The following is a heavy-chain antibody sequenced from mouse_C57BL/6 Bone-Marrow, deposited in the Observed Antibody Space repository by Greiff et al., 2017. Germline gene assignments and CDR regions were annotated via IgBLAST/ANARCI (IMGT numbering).Heavy chain of an antibody. CDR1: GFTFSSYA. CDR2: ISDGGSYT. J-gene: IGHJ1*03. V-gene: IGHV5-4*03. CDR3: ARRRIPHWYFDV. Sequence: EVQRVESGGGLVKPGGSLKLSCAASGFTFSSYAMSWVRQTPEKRLEWVATISDGGSYTYYPDNVKGRFTISRDNAKNTLYLQMSSLKSEDTAMYYCARRRIPHWYFDVWGTGTTVTVSS.